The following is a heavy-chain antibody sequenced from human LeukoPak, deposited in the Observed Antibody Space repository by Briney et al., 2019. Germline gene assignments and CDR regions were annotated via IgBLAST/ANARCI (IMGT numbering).Heavy chain of an antibody. J-gene: IGHJ4*02. Sequence: ASVKVSCKASGYTFTSYDINWVRQTTGQGLEWMGWMNPNSGNTGYAQKFQGRVTMTRNTSISTAYMELSSLRSEDTVVYYCARYYYDSSGYDYWGQGTLVTVSS. CDR3: ARYYYDSSGYDY. CDR2: MNPNSGNT. V-gene: IGHV1-8*01. D-gene: IGHD3-22*01. CDR1: GYTFTSYD.